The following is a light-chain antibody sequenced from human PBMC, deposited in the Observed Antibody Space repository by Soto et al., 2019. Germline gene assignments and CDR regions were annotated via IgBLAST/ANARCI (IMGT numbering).Light chain of an antibody. V-gene: IGKV3-15*01. J-gene: IGKJ1*01. Sequence: EVVMTQSPATLSMSPGERATLSCRASQSVSSSLAWYQQKPGQAPRLLIYGASTRATGIPDWFSGSGSETEFTLTISSLPAEYFAIYYCQQYNNWWTFGQGTKVEIK. CDR1: QSVSSS. CDR2: GAS. CDR3: QQYNNWWT.